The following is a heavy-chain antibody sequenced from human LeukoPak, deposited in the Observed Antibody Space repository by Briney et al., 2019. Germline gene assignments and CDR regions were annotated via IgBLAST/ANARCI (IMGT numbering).Heavy chain of an antibody. Sequence: PGGSLRLSCAASGFTFSSYGMHWVRQAPGKGLEWVAFIRYDGSNKYYADSVKGRFTISRDNSKNTLYLQMNSLRAEDTAVYYCAKDSEISSSCGWFDPWGQGTLVTVSS. J-gene: IGHJ5*02. V-gene: IGHV3-30*02. D-gene: IGHD6-6*01. CDR1: GFTFSSYG. CDR3: AKDSEISSSCGWFDP. CDR2: IRYDGSNK.